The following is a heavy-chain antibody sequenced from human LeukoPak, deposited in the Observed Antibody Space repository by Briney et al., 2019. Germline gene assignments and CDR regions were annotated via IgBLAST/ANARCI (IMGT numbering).Heavy chain of an antibody. CDR3: AKDVHRGPSYFDY. Sequence: GRSLRLSCAASGFTFSSYAMTWVRQAPGKGLEWVSTISSSGGSTYYADSMRGRFTISRDNSKNTLYLQMNSLRADDTAVYYCAKDVHRGPSYFDYWGQETLVTVSS. V-gene: IGHV3-23*01. CDR2: ISSSGGST. J-gene: IGHJ4*02. D-gene: IGHD3-10*01. CDR1: GFTFSSYA.